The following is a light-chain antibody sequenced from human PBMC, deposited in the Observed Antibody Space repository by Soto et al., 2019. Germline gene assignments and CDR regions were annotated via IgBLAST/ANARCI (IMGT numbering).Light chain of an antibody. J-gene: IGKJ5*01. CDR3: MQPLETPIT. Sequence: EIVMTQSPLSLPVTPGEPASISCRPSQSLLHRDGYMHLAWYLQMPGQSQHLLIYLGSHRAPGASDRFSGRGSGTDLTLRITRLEAEDGGVDSCMQPLETPITFGQRTRLEI. CDR1: QSLLHRDGYMH. CDR2: LGS. V-gene: IGKV2-28*01.